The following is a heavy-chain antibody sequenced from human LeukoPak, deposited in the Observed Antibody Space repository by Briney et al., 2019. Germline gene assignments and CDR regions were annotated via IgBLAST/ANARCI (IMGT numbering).Heavy chain of an antibody. CDR2: ISAYNGNT. CDR3: ARDQTVTTRPPYYYYYGMDV. CDR1: GYTFTSYG. V-gene: IGHV1-18*01. D-gene: IGHD4-17*01. Sequence: ASVKVSRKASGYTFTSYGISWVRQAPGQGLEWMGWISAYNGNTNYAQKLQGRVTMTTDTSTSTAYMELRSLRSDDTAVYYCARDQTVTTRPPYYYYYGMDVWGQGTTVTVSS. J-gene: IGHJ6*02.